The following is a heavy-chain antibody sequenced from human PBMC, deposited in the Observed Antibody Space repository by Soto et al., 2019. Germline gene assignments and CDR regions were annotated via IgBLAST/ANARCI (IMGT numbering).Heavy chain of an antibody. CDR2: IYYSGST. Sequence: QVQLQESGPGLVKPSETLSLTCTVSGGSVSSGSYYWSWIRQPPGKGLEWIGYIYYSGSTNYNPSLTSRVTISVDTSKNLFSLKLSSVTAADTAVYYCARDIVVVPAANLDAFDIWGQGTMVTVSS. CDR1: GGSVSSGSYY. J-gene: IGHJ3*02. D-gene: IGHD2-2*01. CDR3: ARDIVVVPAANLDAFDI. V-gene: IGHV4-61*01.